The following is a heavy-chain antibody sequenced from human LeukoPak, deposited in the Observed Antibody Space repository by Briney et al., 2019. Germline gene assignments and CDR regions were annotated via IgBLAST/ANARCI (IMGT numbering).Heavy chain of an antibody. CDR2: INPSGGST. Sequence: ASVKVSCKASGYTFTSNYMHWVRQAPGQGLEWMGIINPSGGSTSYAQKFQGRVTMTRDMSTSTVYMELSSLRSEDTAVYYCAREGYSSFCDYWGQGTLVTVSS. J-gene: IGHJ4*02. V-gene: IGHV1-46*01. CDR1: GYTFTSNY. D-gene: IGHD6-6*01. CDR3: AREGYSSFCDY.